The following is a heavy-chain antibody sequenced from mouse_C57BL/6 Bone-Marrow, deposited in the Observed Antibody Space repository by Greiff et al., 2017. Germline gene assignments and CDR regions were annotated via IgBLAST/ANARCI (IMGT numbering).Heavy chain of an antibody. Sequence: VQLQQSGAALVRPGASVTLSCTASGFNIKDDYMHWVKQRPEQSLQWIGWIDPENGDTEYASKFQGKATITADTSSNTAYLQLSSLTSEDTAVYYCTAHIATVVATDFYAMDYWGQGTSVTVSS. D-gene: IGHD1-1*01. V-gene: IGHV14-4*01. J-gene: IGHJ4*01. CDR2: IDPENGDT. CDR3: TAHIATVVATDFYAMDY. CDR1: GFNIKDDY.